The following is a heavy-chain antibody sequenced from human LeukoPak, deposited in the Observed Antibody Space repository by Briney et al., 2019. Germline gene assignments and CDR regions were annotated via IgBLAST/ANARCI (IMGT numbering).Heavy chain of an antibody. CDR2: TYYRSKWYN. V-gene: IGHV6-1*01. CDR1: GDSVSSNSAA. J-gene: IGHJ4*02. CDR3: ARDTGIAAAGTRMFDY. D-gene: IGHD6-13*01. Sequence: SQTLSLTCAISGDSVSSNSAAWNWIRQSPSRGLEWLGRTYYRSKWYNDYAVSVKSRITINPDTSKNQFSLQLNSVTPEDTAVYYCARDTGIAAAGTRMFDYWGQGTLVTVSS.